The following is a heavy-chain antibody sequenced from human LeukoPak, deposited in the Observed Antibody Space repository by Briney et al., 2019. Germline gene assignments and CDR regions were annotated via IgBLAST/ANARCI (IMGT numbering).Heavy chain of an antibody. D-gene: IGHD5-24*01. Sequence: GGSLRLSCAASGFTFSSYAMTWVRQAPGKGLEWVSVITASGSSTYYADSVMGRFTISRDNSKNTLYLQMNSLRAEDTAIYYCAKGRRSRSPMAFDYWGQGTLVTGSS. J-gene: IGHJ4*02. CDR3: AKGRRSRSPMAFDY. V-gene: IGHV3-23*01. CDR1: GFTFSSYA. CDR2: ITASGSST.